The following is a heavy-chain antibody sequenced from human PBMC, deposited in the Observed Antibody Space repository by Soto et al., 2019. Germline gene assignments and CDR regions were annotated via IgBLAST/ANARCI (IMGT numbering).Heavy chain of an antibody. CDR3: ARGGTSSRRAVAGYFHY. J-gene: IGHJ1*01. CDR1: GGSVSGSSHY. CDR2: IDYSGST. V-gene: IGHV4-61*03. D-gene: IGHD1-7*01. Sequence: QVQLQESGPGLVKPSETLSLTCSVSGGSVSGSSHYWNWIRQTPGKGLEWIGYIDYSGSTKYSPSPKNRVTISVDTSKTHSSLKMNSVTAADTAVYYCARGGTSSRRAVAGYFHYWGQGIQVTVSS.